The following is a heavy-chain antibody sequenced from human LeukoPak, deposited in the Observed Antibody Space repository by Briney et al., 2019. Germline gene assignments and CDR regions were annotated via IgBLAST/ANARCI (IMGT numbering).Heavy chain of an antibody. CDR3: ARDMHYYDSSGYGY. Sequence: ASVKVSCKASGYTFTGYYMHWVRQAPGQGLEWMGWINPNSGGTNYAQKFQGRVTMTRDTSISTAYMELSRLRSDDTAVYYCARDMHYYDSSGYGYWGQGTLVTVSS. J-gene: IGHJ4*02. D-gene: IGHD3-22*01. CDR1: GYTFTGYY. CDR2: INPNSGGT. V-gene: IGHV1-2*02.